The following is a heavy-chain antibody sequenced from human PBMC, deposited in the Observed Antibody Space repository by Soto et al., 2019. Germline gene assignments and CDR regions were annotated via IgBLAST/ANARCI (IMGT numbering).Heavy chain of an antibody. J-gene: IGHJ4*02. Sequence: QVQLVESGGDVVQPGRSLRLSCAASGFTFSSYAMQWVRQAPGKGLEWVGVISSDGSNKYYTESVKGRFTIYRDNSKNTVYLQMSSLRPEDTAVYYCAKDGATAATGAFDYWGQGTLVTVSS. CDR3: AKDGATAATGAFDY. CDR2: ISSDGSNK. D-gene: IGHD6-13*01. V-gene: IGHV3-30*04. CDR1: GFTFSSYA.